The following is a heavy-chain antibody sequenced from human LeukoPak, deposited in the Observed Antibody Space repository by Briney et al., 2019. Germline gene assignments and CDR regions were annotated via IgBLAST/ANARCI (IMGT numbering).Heavy chain of an antibody. D-gene: IGHD2-2*03. CDR3: ARVGGYCSSISNCYGDD. CDR2: ISSGGTDI. J-gene: IGHJ4*02. Sequence: GGSLRLSCAASGFTFSIYSMNWVRQAPGKGLEWVSCISSGGTDIYYADSVRGRFTISRDNAKNSLYLQMNSLRAEDTAVYYCARVGGYCSSISNCYGDDWGQGTLVTVSS. CDR1: GFTFSIYS. V-gene: IGHV3-21*01.